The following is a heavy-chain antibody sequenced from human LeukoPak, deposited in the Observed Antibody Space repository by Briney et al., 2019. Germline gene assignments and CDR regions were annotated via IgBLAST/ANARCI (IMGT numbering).Heavy chain of an antibody. Sequence: ASVKVSCKASGYTFTGYYMHWVRQAPGQGLEWMGWINPNSGGTNYAQKFQGRVTMTRDTSISTAYMELSRLRSDDTAVYYCATASDWLLFPFDYWGQGTLVTVSS. CDR1: GYTFTGYY. V-gene: IGHV1-2*02. CDR2: INPNSGGT. J-gene: IGHJ4*02. D-gene: IGHD3-9*01. CDR3: ATASDWLLFPFDY.